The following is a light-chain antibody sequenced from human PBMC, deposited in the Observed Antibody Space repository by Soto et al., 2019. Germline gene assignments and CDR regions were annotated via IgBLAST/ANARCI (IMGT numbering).Light chain of an antibody. CDR2: DAS. J-gene: IGKJ3*01. CDR1: QSVSSS. V-gene: IGKV3-11*01. Sequence: EIVLTQSPDTLSLSPGERATLSCRASQSVSSSLAWYQQKPGQAPSLLIYDASNRATGIPARFSGSGSGTDLTLTISSLEPEDFAVYYCQQRSNWPPEVTFGPGTKVDIK. CDR3: QQRSNWPPEVT.